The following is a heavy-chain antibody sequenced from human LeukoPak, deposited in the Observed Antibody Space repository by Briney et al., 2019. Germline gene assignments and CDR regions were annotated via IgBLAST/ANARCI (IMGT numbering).Heavy chain of an antibody. D-gene: IGHD3-10*01. CDR2: ISSSSSYI. V-gene: IGHV3-21*01. CDR3: ARDQGITMVRGDPYYYYGMDV. Sequence: GGSLRLSCAASGFTFSSYSMNWVRQAPGKGLEWVSSISSSSSYIYYADSVKGRFTLSRDNAKNSLYLQMNSLRAEDTAVYYCARDQGITMVRGDPYYYYGMDVWGQGTTVTVSS. CDR1: GFTFSSYS. J-gene: IGHJ6*02.